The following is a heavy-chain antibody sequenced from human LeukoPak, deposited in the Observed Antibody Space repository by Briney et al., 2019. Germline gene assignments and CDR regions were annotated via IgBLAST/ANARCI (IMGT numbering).Heavy chain of an antibody. CDR3: AKDPAGPHPYNWFDP. CDR2: ISGSGGST. J-gene: IGHJ5*02. D-gene: IGHD6-19*01. CDR1: GFTFSSYA. V-gene: IGHV3-23*01. Sequence: GGSLRLSCAASGFTFSSYAMSWVRQAPGKGLEWVSAISGSGGSTYYADSGKGRFTISRDNSKNTLYLQMNSLRAEDTAVYYCAKDPAGPHPYNWFDPWGQGTLVTVSS.